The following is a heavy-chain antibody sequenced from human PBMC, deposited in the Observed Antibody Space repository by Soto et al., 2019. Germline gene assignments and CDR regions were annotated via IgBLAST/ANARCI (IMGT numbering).Heavy chain of an antibody. Sequence: PGGSLRLSWSASASNFRSYAMSWVSQTTGKGLERVSAVGGSGSDTYYADFVKGRFTVSRDDSKNTLYLHMSSLRVEDTAIYYCAKRQSFDFWSGYLPFFDYWGQGTPVTVSS. J-gene: IGHJ4*02. D-gene: IGHD3-3*01. CDR1: ASNFRSYA. CDR2: VGGSGSDT. V-gene: IGHV3-23*01. CDR3: AKRQSFDFWSGYLPFFDY.